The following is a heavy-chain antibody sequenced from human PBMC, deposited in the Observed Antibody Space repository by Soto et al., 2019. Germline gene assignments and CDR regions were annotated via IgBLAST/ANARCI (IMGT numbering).Heavy chain of an antibody. CDR2: IHPADSDT. D-gene: IGHD3-3*01. V-gene: IGHV5-51*01. CDR3: ARSFGGLEWFFFDY. CDR1: GYSFTSYW. Sequence: PGESLKISCKGSGYSFTSYWIAWVRQMPGKGLEWMGIIHPADSDTRYSPSFQGRVTISADKSISTAYLQWSSLKASDTTMYYCARSFGGLEWFFFDYWGQGTLVTVSS. J-gene: IGHJ4*02.